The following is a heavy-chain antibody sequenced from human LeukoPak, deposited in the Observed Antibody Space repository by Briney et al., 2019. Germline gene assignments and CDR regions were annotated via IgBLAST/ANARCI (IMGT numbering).Heavy chain of an antibody. J-gene: IGHJ4*02. Sequence: GGSLRLSYAASGFTFRSYEMHWVRLAPGKGLTWVSRINSDGTKTDYADSVKGRFTISRDNSKNTLYLQMNSLRAEDTAIYYCASLDPFDYWGQGTLVTVSS. CDR2: INSDGTKT. CDR1: GFTFRSYE. CDR3: ASLDPFDY. V-gene: IGHV3-74*01.